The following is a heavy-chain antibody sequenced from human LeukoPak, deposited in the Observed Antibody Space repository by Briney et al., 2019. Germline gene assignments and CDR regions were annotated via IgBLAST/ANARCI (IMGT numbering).Heavy chain of an antibody. J-gene: IGHJ4*02. V-gene: IGHV1-69*06. CDR2: IIPIFGTA. CDR3: ARGLRYFAWLFL. D-gene: IGHD3-9*01. Sequence: GTVSFKSSGATFTIYAISWVRQAPGQGLEWMGGIIPIFGTANYAQEFQGRVTITADKSTSTAYMELSSLRSEDTAVYYCARGLRYFAWLFLWGQGTLVTVSS. CDR1: GATFTIYA.